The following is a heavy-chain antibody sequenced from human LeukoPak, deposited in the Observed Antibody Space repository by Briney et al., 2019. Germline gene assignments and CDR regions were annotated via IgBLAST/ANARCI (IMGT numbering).Heavy chain of an antibody. CDR1: GFTFSSYG. V-gene: IGHV3-30*18. Sequence: PGRSLRLSCAASGFTFSSYGMHWVRQAPGKGLEWVAVISYDGSNKYYADSVKGRFTISRDNSKNTPYLQMNSLRAEDTAVYYCAKQNYWGQGTLVTVSS. J-gene: IGHJ4*02. CDR2: ISYDGSNK. CDR3: AKQNY.